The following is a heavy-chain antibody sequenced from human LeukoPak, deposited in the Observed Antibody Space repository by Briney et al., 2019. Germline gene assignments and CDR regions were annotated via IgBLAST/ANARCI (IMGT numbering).Heavy chain of an antibody. D-gene: IGHD6-13*01. CDR3: ARSTAAGSTYYFDY. V-gene: IGHV1-69*04. Sequence: SVKVSCKASGGTFSSYAISWVRQAPGQGLEWMGRIIPILGIANYAQKFQGRVTITADKSTSTAYMELSGLRSEDTAVYYCARSTAAGSTYYFDYWGQGTLVTVSS. CDR2: IIPILGIA. CDR1: GGTFSSYA. J-gene: IGHJ4*02.